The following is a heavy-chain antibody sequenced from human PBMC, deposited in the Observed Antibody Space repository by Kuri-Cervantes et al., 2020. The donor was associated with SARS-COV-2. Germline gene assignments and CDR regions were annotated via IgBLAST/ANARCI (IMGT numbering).Heavy chain of an antibody. CDR1: GLTFSSYA. V-gene: IGHV3-30-3*01. Sequence: GGSLRLSCADYGLTFSSYAMFWFRQAPGKGLEWVAFISYDGSNKYYADSVKVRFTISRDNSKNTMYLQMNSLIAEDTAVYYCARDRSTHYFDYCGQVTLVTVSS. CDR2: ISYDGSNK. CDR3: ARDRSTHYFDY. J-gene: IGHJ4*02.